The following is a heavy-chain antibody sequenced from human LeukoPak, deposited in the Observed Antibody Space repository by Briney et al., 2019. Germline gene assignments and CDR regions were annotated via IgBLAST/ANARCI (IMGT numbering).Heavy chain of an antibody. CDR3: ARNVVPAATSWFDP. CDR1: GGSISSYY. Sequence: PSETLSLTCTVSGGSISSYYWSWIRQPAGKGLEWIGRIYTSGSTNYNPSLKSRVTMSVDTSKNQFSLKLSSVTAADTAVYYCARNVVPAATSWFDPWGQGTLVTVSS. D-gene: IGHD2-2*01. CDR2: IYTSGST. J-gene: IGHJ5*02. V-gene: IGHV4-4*07.